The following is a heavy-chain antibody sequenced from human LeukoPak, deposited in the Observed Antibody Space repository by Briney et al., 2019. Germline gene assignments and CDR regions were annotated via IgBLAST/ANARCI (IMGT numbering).Heavy chain of an antibody. D-gene: IGHD6-19*01. Sequence: ASVKVSCKASGYTFTSYDINWVRQATGQGLEWMGWMNPNSGNTGYAQKFQGRVTMTRNTSISTAYMELSSLRSEDTAVYYCARDSSGSPLNAFDIWGQGTMVTVSS. J-gene: IGHJ3*02. CDR3: ARDSSGSPLNAFDI. V-gene: IGHV1-8*01. CDR1: GYTFTSYD. CDR2: MNPNSGNT.